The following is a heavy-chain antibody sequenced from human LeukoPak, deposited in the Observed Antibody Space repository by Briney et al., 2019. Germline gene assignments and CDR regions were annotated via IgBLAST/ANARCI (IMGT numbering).Heavy chain of an antibody. D-gene: IGHD5-24*01. CDR2: IYYSGST. CDR1: GAFISSSTYY. Sequence: SETLSLTCTVSGAFISSSTYYWGWIPQPPGKGLEWIGTIYYSGSTYYNPSLKSRVTISVDTSKNQFSLKMSSVTAADTAVYYCARHARWLADRPDYWGQGTLVTVSS. CDR3: ARHARWLADRPDY. V-gene: IGHV4-39*01. J-gene: IGHJ4*02.